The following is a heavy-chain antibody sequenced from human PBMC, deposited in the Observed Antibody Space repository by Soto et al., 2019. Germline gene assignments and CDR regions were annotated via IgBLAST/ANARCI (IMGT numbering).Heavy chain of an antibody. CDR2: IYWTDDK. D-gene: IGHD4-17*01. CDR3: AHRGEHDYGGHFDY. CDR1: GFSLSTSGVG. J-gene: IGHJ4*02. Sequence: SGPTLVKPTQTLTLTCTFSGFSLSTSGVGVGWIRQPPGKALEWLALIYWTDDKRYSPSLKSRLTITKDTSKNQVVLTMTNMDPVDTATYYCAHRGEHDYGGHFDYWGQGTLVTVSS. V-gene: IGHV2-5*01.